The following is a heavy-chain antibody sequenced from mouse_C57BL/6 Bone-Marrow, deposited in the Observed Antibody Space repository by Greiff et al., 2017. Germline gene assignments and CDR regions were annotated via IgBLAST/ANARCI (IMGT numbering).Heavy chain of an antibody. V-gene: IGHV1-64*01. CDR3: ARWGDTCAMDY. CDR1: GYTFTSYW. Sequence: QVQLQQPGAELVKPGASVKLSCKASGYTFTSYWMHWVKQRPGQGLEWIGMIHPNSGSTNYNEKFKSKATLTVDKSSSTAYMQLSSLTSEDSAVYYCARWGDTCAMDYWGQGTSVTVSS. J-gene: IGHJ4*01. D-gene: IGHD3-3*01. CDR2: IHPNSGST.